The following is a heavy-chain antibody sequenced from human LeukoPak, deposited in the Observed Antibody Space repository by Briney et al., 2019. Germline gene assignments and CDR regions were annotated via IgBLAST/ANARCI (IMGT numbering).Heavy chain of an antibody. CDR1: GFTFSSYA. CDR2: ISYGGSNK. D-gene: IGHD1-14*01. Sequence: GGSLRLSCAASGFTFSSYAMHWVRQAPGKGLEWVAVISYGGSNKYYADSVKGRFTISRDNSKNTLYLQMNSLRAEDTAVYYCARPASDRKYYFDYWGQGTLVTVSS. V-gene: IGHV3-30-3*01. J-gene: IGHJ4*02. CDR3: ARPASDRKYYFDY.